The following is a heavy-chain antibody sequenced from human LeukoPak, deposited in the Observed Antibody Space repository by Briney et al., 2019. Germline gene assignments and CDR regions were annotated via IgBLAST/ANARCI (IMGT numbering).Heavy chain of an antibody. Sequence: GGSLRLSCTASGFSFSGHWMHWARQLPGKGLVWVSRISPTGSTTSYADSVKGRFTVSRDNAKNTLYLQVNNLRAEDTAVYYCAREGPRGNSQFDYWGQGTLVTVSP. D-gene: IGHD2/OR15-2a*01. J-gene: IGHJ4*02. CDR1: GFSFSGHW. CDR2: ISPTGSTT. V-gene: IGHV3-74*01. CDR3: AREGPRGNSQFDY.